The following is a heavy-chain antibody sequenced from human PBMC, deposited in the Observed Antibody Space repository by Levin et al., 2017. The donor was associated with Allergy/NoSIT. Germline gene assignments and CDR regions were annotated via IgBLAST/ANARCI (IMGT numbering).Heavy chain of an antibody. CDR2: ISGSGDST. D-gene: IGHD3-22*01. Sequence: GGSLRLSCAASGFTFTSYVMSWVRQAPGKGLEWVSAISGSGDSTYYTDSVKGRFTLSRDNSKNTVFLQMDGLRAGDTAIYYCARRACSSVSSHYFNYWGQGTLVTVSS. CDR3: ARRACSSVSSHYFNY. V-gene: IGHV3-23*01. J-gene: IGHJ4*02. CDR1: GFTFTSYV.